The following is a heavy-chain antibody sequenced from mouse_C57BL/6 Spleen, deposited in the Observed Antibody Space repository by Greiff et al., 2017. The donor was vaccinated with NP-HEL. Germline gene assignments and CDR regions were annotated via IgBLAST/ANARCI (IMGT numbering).Heavy chain of an antibody. CDR3: ARHECDY. Sequence: VQLKESGAELGKPGASVKLSCRASGSTFTEYTIPGVKRRFGQGLGGIGWFYPGSGSIKYNEKFKDKATLTADKSSSTVYMELSRLTSEDSAVYFCARHECDYWGQGTTLTVSS. V-gene: IGHV1-62-2*01. CDR2: FYPGSGSI. CDR1: GSTFTEYT. J-gene: IGHJ2*01.